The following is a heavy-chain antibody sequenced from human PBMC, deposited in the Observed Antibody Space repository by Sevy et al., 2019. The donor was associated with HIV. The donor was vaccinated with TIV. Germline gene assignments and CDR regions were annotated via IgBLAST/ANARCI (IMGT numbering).Heavy chain of an antibody. CDR3: ARDFGVRGTTALTNCFDP. D-gene: IGHD3-10*01. V-gene: IGHV4-38-2*02. CDR1: GYSISSDYY. CDR2: VYYSGTT. J-gene: IGHJ5*02. Sequence: SETLSLTCTVSGYSISSDYYWGWIRQPPGKGLEWIGTVYYSGTTYYNPSLKSRVTISVDTSKNHFSLKLNSVTAADTAVYYCARDFGVRGTTALTNCFDPWGQGTLVTVSS.